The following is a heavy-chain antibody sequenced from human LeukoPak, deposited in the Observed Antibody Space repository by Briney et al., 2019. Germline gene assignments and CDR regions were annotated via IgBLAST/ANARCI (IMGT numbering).Heavy chain of an antibody. J-gene: IGHJ4*02. CDR2: IYNSGST. Sequence: SETLSLTCTVSGGSISSSSYYWGWIRQPPGKGLEWFGSIYNSGSTYYNPSLKSRVTISVDTSNTQFSPKLSSVTAADTAVYYCARAHVRGLDYGGRGTLVTVSS. CDR1: GGSISSSSYY. CDR3: ARAHVRGLDY. V-gene: IGHV4-39*07.